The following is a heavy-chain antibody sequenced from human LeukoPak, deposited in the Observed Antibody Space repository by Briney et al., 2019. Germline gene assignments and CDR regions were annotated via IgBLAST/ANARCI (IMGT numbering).Heavy chain of an antibody. J-gene: IGHJ4*02. CDR2: ILYDGSNK. Sequence: GSLRLSCAASGFTFNSYAMHWVRQAPGKGLEWVAVILYDGSNKYYADSVKGRFTISRDNSKSILSLQMNSLRAEDTAIYYCATYRQVLLPFESWGQGTLVTVSS. D-gene: IGHD5-18*01. CDR1: GFTFNSYA. CDR3: ATYRQVLLPFES. V-gene: IGHV3-30*03.